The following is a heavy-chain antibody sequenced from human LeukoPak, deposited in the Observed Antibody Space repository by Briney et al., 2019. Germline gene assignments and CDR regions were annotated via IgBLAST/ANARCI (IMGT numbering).Heavy chain of an antibody. CDR3: ADPPNADY. CDR2: IGGSDGRA. J-gene: IGHJ4*02. CDR1: GSTFSNYA. D-gene: IGHD4/OR15-4a*01. Sequence: GGSLRLSCAASGSTFSNYAMSWVRQAPGKGLEWVSSIGGSDGRAYYAESVQGRFTISRDNSKKTLYLQMNSLRVEDTAVYFCADPPNADYWGQGTLVTVSS. V-gene: IGHV3-23*01.